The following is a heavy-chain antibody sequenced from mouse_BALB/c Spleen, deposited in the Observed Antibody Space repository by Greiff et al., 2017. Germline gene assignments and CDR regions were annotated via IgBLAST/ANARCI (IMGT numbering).Heavy chain of an antibody. V-gene: IGHV2-9*02. CDR2: IWAGGST. J-gene: IGHJ4*01. CDR3: ARATVVANYAMDY. Sequence: QVQLKESGPGLVAPSQSLSITCTVSGFSLTSYGVHWVRQPPGKGLEWLGVIWAGGSTNYNSALMSRLSISKDNSKSQVFLKMNSLQTDDTAMYYCARATVVANYAMDYWGQGTSVTVSS. CDR1: GFSLTSYG. D-gene: IGHD1-1*01.